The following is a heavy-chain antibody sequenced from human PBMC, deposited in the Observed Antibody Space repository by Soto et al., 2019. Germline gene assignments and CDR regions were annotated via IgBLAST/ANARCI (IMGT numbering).Heavy chain of an antibody. CDR1: GFTFSNYW. V-gene: IGHV3-7*03. CDR3: AIESLAVAGEGYYFDY. Sequence: EVQLVESGGGLVQPGGSLRLSCVASGFTFSNYWMTWVRQAPGKGLEWVANIQQDGRNKYYVDSLRGRFTISRDNAMSSLFLHLSSLRAEDTAIYYCAIESLAVAGEGYYFDYWGQGTLVTVSS. J-gene: IGHJ4*02. D-gene: IGHD6-19*01. CDR2: IQQDGRNK.